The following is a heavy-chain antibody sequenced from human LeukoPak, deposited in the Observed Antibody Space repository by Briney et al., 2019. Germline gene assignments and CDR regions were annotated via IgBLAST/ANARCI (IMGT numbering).Heavy chain of an antibody. CDR1: GFTFSSYS. Sequence: GGSLRLSCAASGFTFSSYSMNWVRQAPGKGLEWVSSISSSSSYIYYADSVKGRFTISRDDSKNTLYLQMNSLRAEDTAVYYCARDGPYHYDSAWGQGTLVTVSS. CDR2: ISSSSSYI. V-gene: IGHV3-21*06. CDR3: ARDGPYHYDSA. J-gene: IGHJ5*02. D-gene: IGHD3-22*01.